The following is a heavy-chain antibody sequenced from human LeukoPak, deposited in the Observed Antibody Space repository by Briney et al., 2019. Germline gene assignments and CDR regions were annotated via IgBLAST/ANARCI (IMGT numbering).Heavy chain of an antibody. D-gene: IGHD3-22*01. Sequence: ASVKVSCKASGGPFNSYAFSWVRQAPGRGLEWLGNIIPVFGTTNYAQRLQDRVTFTTDESTGTAYMELRSLRSEDTAVYYCKLTYYYDNSGDYWGQGTLVIVSS. CDR3: KLTYYYDNSGDY. J-gene: IGHJ4*02. CDR2: IIPVFGTT. CDR1: GGPFNSYA. V-gene: IGHV1-69*05.